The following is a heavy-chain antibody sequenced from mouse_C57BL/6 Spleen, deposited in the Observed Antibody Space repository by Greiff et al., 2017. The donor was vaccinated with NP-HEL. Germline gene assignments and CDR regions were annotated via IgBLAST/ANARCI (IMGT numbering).Heavy chain of an antibody. Sequence: VQLKESGPELVKPGASVKISCKASGYSFTDYNMNWVKQSNGKSLEWIGVINPNYGTTSYNQKLKGKATLTVDQSSSTAYMQLNSLTSEDSAVYYCARYYYGSSYVGYYAMDYWGQGTSVTVSS. CDR1: GYSFTDYN. CDR3: ARYYYGSSYVGYYAMDY. J-gene: IGHJ4*01. V-gene: IGHV1-39*01. D-gene: IGHD1-1*01. CDR2: INPNYGTT.